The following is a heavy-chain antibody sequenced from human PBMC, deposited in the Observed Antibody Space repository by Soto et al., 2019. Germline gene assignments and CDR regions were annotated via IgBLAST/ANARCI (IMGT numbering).Heavy chain of an antibody. D-gene: IGHD3-16*01. Sequence: QVQLQESGPGLVKPSETLSLTCTVSGGSLSSYYWSWIRQPPGKGLEWIGYIYYSGCTNYNPSLKSRVTISVDTSKNRSSLWLRSVTAADTAVYYCARRWGVALDYRGQGTLVTVSS. CDR1: GGSLSSYY. V-gene: IGHV4-59*08. CDR2: IYYSGCT. CDR3: ARRWGVALDY. J-gene: IGHJ4*02.